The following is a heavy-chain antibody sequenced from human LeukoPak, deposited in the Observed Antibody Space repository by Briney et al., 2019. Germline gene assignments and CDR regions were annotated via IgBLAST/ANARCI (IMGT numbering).Heavy chain of an antibody. J-gene: IGHJ4*02. CDR1: GGSLSSGDYY. CDR2: IYYSGRT. D-gene: IGHD5-18*01. Sequence: SQTLSLTCTVSGGSLSSGDYYWSWIRQPPGKGLEWIGYIYYSGRTYYNPSLKSRVTISVDTSKNQFSLKLSSVTAADTAVYYCARDEDTAINYWGQGTLVTVSS. V-gene: IGHV4-30-4*08. CDR3: ARDEDTAINY.